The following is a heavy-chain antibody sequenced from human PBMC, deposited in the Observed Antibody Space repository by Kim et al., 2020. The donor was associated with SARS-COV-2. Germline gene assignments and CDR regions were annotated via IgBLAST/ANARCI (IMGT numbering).Heavy chain of an antibody. CDR3: AREGIAAAGRGGPDY. D-gene: IGHD6-13*01. J-gene: IGHJ4*02. Sequence: SETLSLTCAVYGGSFSGYYWSWIRQPPGKGLEWIGEINHSGSTNYNPSLKSRVTISVDTSKNQFSLKLSSVTAADTAVYYCAREGIAAAGRGGPDYWGQGTLVTVSS. CDR2: INHSGST. CDR1: GGSFSGYY. V-gene: IGHV4-34*01.